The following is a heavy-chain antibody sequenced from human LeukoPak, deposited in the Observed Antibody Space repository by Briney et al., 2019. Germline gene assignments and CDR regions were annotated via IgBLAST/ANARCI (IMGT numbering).Heavy chain of an antibody. CDR1: GFTFGDYA. V-gene: IGHV3-49*04. Sequence: GGSLRLSCTASGFTFGDYAMSWVRQAPGKGLEWVGFIRSKAYGGTTEYAASVKGRFTISRDDSKSIAYLQMNSLKTEDTAVYYCTGSIAARPYDYWGQGTLVTVSS. CDR2: IRSKAYGGTT. CDR3: TGSIAARPYDY. D-gene: IGHD6-6*01. J-gene: IGHJ4*02.